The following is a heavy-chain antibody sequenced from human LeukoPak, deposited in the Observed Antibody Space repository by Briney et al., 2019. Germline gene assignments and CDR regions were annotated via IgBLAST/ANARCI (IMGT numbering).Heavy chain of an antibody. V-gene: IGHV4-59*01. CDR3: ARVGGYCGGDCYSSDNAFDI. CDR2: IYYSGST. Sequence: PSETLSLTCTVSGGSISSYYWSWIRQPPGKGLEWIGYIYYSGSTNYNPSLKSRVTISVDTPKNQFSLKLSSVTAADTAVYYCARVGGYCGGDCYSSDNAFDIWGQGTMVTVSS. J-gene: IGHJ3*02. CDR1: GGSISSYY. D-gene: IGHD2-21*02.